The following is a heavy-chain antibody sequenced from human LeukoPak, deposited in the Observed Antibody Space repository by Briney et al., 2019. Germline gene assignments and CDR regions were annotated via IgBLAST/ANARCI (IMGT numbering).Heavy chain of an antibody. Sequence: SETLSLTCTVSGGSISSSSYYWGWIRQPPGKGLEWIGSIYYSGTTDYNPSLNSRATISVDRSKNQFSLKPSSVTAADTAVYYCARDTYDSGSYENYWGQGTLVTVSS. D-gene: IGHD3-10*01. CDR2: IYYSGTT. CDR3: ARDTYDSGSYENY. J-gene: IGHJ4*02. V-gene: IGHV4-39*07. CDR1: GGSISSSSYY.